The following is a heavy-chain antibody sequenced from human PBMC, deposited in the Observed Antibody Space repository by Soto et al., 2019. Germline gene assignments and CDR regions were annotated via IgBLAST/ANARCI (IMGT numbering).Heavy chain of an antibody. Sequence: QVQLVESGGGVVQPGRSLRLSCAASGFTFSSYAMHWVRQAPGKGLEWVAVISYDGSNKYYADSVKGRFTISRDNSKNTLYLQMNSLRAEDTAVYYCATFSTVTREVHFDYWGQGTLVTVSS. V-gene: IGHV3-30-3*01. J-gene: IGHJ4*02. CDR2: ISYDGSNK. CDR3: ATFSTVTREVHFDY. D-gene: IGHD4-17*01. CDR1: GFTFSSYA.